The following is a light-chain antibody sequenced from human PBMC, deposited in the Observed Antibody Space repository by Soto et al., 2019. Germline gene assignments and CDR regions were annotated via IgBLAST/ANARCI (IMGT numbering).Light chain of an antibody. J-gene: IGLJ1*01. CDR1: STDVGDCNY. CDR3: YSYDSSLTYV. V-gene: IGLV2-11*01. Sequence: QSVLTQPRSVSGSPGQWVTISCTGSSTDVGDCNYVSWYQQHPGTAPKLMIYDISNRPSGVPDRFSGSKSGTTASLTITGLHAEDDADYYCYSYDSSLTYVFGTGTKLTVL. CDR2: DIS.